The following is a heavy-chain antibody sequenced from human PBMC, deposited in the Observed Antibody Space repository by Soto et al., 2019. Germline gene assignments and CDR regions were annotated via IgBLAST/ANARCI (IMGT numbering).Heavy chain of an antibody. J-gene: IGHJ3*02. CDR2: IYHSGST. CDR3: ARTPDI. CDR1: GGSTSRGGYS. V-gene: IGHV4-30-2*01. Sequence: PSETLSLTCAVSGGSTSRGGYSWSWIRQPPGKGLEWIGYIYHSGSTYYNPSLKSRVTISVDRSKNQFSLKLSSVTAADTAVYYCARTPDIWGQGTMVTVSS.